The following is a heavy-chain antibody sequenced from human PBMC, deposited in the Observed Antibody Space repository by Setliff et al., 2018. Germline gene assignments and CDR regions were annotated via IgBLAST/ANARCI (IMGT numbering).Heavy chain of an antibody. V-gene: IGHV4-39*01. J-gene: IGHJ6*02. CDR2: IYYSGST. Sequence: SETLSLTCTVSGGSISSSSYYWGWVRQPPGKGLEWIGSIYYSGSTYYNPSLKSRVTISVDTSKNQFSLKLSSVTAADTAVYYCARLGSGYFDWLFNYYGMDVWGQGTTVTVSS. D-gene: IGHD3-9*01. CDR3: ARLGSGYFDWLFNYYGMDV. CDR1: GGSISSSSYY.